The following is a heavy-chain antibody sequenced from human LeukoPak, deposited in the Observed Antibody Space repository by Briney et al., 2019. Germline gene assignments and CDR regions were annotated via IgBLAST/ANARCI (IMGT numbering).Heavy chain of an antibody. Sequence: ASVKVSCKASGYTFIAYHMHWVRQAPGQGLEWMGRIHPSSGATNYAQRFQGRITLTRDMSINTAYMELSRLTSDDTAVYYCARDLSFEDWGQGTLVTVSS. CDR3: ARDLSFED. CDR2: IHPSSGAT. CDR1: GYTFIAYH. D-gene: IGHD2/OR15-2a*01. J-gene: IGHJ4*02. V-gene: IGHV1-2*06.